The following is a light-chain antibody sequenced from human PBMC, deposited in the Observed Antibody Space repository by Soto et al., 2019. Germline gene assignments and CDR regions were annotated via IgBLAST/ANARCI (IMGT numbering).Light chain of an antibody. J-gene: IGKJ1*01. CDR3: QQYDNWPRT. CDR2: GAS. V-gene: IGKV3-15*01. Sequence: EIVMTQSPATLSVSPGERATLSCRASQSVSNNLAWYQQKPSQAPRLLIYGASTRATGIPASFSGSGSGAEFTLTISSLQSEDFAIYYCQQYDNWPRTFGPGTKVEIK. CDR1: QSVSNN.